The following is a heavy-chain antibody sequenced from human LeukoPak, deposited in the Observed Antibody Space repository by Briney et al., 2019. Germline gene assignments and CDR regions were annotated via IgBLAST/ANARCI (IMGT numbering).Heavy chain of an antibody. Sequence: SETLSLTCTVSGVSISSYYWSWIRQPAGKGLEWIGHIYTSGSTNYNPSLESRVTMSVDTSKNQFSLKLSSVTAADTAVYYCARDRYYYDSSGYYVFDDWGQGTLVTVSS. CDR2: IYTSGST. CDR1: GVSISSYY. V-gene: IGHV4-4*07. CDR3: ARDRYYYDSSGYYVFDD. D-gene: IGHD3-22*01. J-gene: IGHJ4*02.